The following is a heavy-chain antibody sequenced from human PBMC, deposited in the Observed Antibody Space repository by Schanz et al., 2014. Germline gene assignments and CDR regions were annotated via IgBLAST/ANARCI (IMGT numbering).Heavy chain of an antibody. J-gene: IGHJ4*02. CDR3: VRDSFFAFDY. CDR2: VSRSTPDI. Sequence: VQLVESGEGVVQPGRSLRLSCAASGFTFSSYGMNWVRQAPGKGLEWVSYVSRSTPDIYYADSVKGRFTMSRDNAKNSVFLQMNSLRAEDTAVYYCVRDSFFAFDYWGQGTLVTVSS. D-gene: IGHD3-3*01. V-gene: IGHV3-48*01. CDR1: GFTFSSYG.